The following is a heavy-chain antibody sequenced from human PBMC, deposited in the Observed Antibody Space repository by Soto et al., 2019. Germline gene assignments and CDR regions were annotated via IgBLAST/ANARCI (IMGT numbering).Heavy chain of an antibody. J-gene: IGHJ4*02. CDR2: ISYDGSNR. D-gene: IGHD1-26*01. V-gene: IGHV3-30-3*01. CDR3: ARVLGTYSRVGTFDY. CDR1: GFTFSRYA. Sequence: QVQLVESGGGVVQPGRSLRLSCAASGFTFSRYAVHWVRQAPGKGLEWVAVISYDGSNRYYADSMKGRFTISRDNSKNTLYLQMNSLRAEDTAVYYCARVLGTYSRVGTFDYWGQGTLVTVSS.